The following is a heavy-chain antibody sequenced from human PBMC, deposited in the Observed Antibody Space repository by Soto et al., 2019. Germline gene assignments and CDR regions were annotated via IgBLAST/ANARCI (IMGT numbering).Heavy chain of an antibody. J-gene: IGHJ6*03. Sequence: PSETLSLTCTISGGSISSSSYYWVWIRQPPGKGLEWIGCIYYSGSTNYNPSLKSRVTISVDTSKNQFSLKLSSVTAADTAVYYCARGVTIFGVVVGYYYYMDVWGKGTTVTVSS. V-gene: IGHV4-39*07. CDR2: IYYSGST. D-gene: IGHD3-3*01. CDR3: ARGVTIFGVVVGYYYYMDV. CDR1: GGSISSSSYY.